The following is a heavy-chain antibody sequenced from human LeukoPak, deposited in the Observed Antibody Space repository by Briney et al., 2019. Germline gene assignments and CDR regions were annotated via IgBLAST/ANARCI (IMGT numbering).Heavy chain of an antibody. CDR1: GYTFTSYY. CDR2: FNPSGAST. D-gene: IGHD3-22*01. Sequence: GASVKVSCKASGYTFTSYYIHWVRQAPGQGLEWMGIFNPSGASTSYAQKFQGRVTLTRDTSTTTVYMELSSLRSDDTAVYYCARDPPLDSSDFDYWGQGTLVTVSS. V-gene: IGHV1-46*01. J-gene: IGHJ4*02. CDR3: ARDPPLDSSDFDY.